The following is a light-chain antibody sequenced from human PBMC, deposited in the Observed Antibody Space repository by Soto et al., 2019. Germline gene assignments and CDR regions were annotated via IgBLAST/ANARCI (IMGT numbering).Light chain of an antibody. Sequence: DIQMTQSPSSLSASVGDRVTLTCRASQGIGNYLAWYQQRPGKASRRLIYGASTLQSGVPSRFSGSGSGADFTLTISSLQPEDVGTYYCQKHDTAPFTFGPGTKVDLK. CDR1: QGIGNY. J-gene: IGKJ3*01. CDR2: GAS. V-gene: IGKV1-27*01. CDR3: QKHDTAPFT.